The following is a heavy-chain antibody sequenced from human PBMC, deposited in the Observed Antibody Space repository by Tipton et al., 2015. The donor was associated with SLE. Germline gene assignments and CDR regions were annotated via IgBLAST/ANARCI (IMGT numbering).Heavy chain of an antibody. J-gene: IGHJ1*01. CDR3: ARAYCSSTSCSDRGYFQH. CDR1: GYTFTSYG. CDR2: INPNSGGT. D-gene: IGHD2-2*01. Sequence: QLVQSGAEVRKPGASVKVSCKASGYTFTSYGISWVRQAPGQGLEWMGWINPNSGGTNYAQKFQGRVTMTRDTSISTAYMELSRLRSDDTAVYYCARAYCSSTSCSDRGYFQHWGQGHLVTVSS. V-gene: IGHV1-2*02.